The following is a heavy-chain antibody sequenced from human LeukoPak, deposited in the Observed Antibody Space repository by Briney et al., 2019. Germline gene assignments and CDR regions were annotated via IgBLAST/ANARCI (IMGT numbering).Heavy chain of an antibody. CDR2: ISSSSSYI. J-gene: IGHJ4*02. Sequence: GGSLRLSCAASGFTFSSYSMNWVRQAPGKGLEWFSSISSSSSYIYYADSVKGRFTISRDNAKNSLYLQMNSLRAEDTAVYYCARTVRYFDWSPHYFDYWGQGTLVTVSS. D-gene: IGHD3-9*01. CDR1: GFTFSSYS. V-gene: IGHV3-21*01. CDR3: ARTVRYFDWSPHYFDY.